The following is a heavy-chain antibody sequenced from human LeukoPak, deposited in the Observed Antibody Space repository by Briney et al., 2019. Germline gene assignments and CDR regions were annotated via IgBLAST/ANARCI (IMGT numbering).Heavy chain of an antibody. D-gene: IGHD1-26*01. V-gene: IGHV4-39*01. CDR1: GGSISSSGYY. CDR3: ARHEYSGSYYGLSWFDP. Sequence: PSETLSLTCTVSGGSISSSGYYWGWLRQPPGKGLEWIASIYYSGSTYYNPSLKSRATISVDTSKNQLSLKLSSLTAADTAVYYCARHEYSGSYYGLSWFDPWGQGTLVTVSS. J-gene: IGHJ5*02. CDR2: IYYSGST.